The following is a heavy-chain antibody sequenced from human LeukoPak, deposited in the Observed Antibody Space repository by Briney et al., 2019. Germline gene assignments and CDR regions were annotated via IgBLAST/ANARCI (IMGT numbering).Heavy chain of an antibody. CDR3: AKDKAYYSFDY. J-gene: IGHJ4*02. CDR2: IRHDGSNK. CDR1: GFTFSSYA. Sequence: GGSLRLSCAASGFTFSSYAMHWVRQAPGKGLEWVAVIRHDGSNKYYADSVKGRFTISRDNSKNTLYLQMNSLRAEDTAVYYWAKDKAYYSFDYWAQGTLVTVS. V-gene: IGHV3-30*02. D-gene: IGHD1-26*01.